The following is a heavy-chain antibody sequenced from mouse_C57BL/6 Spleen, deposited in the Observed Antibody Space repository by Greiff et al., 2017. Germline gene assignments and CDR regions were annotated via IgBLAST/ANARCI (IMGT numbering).Heavy chain of an antibody. V-gene: IGHV1-53*01. J-gene: IGHJ2*01. CDR2: INPRNGGT. Sequence: VQLQQPGTELVKPGASVKLSCKASGYTFTSYWMHWVKQRPGQGLEGIGNINPRNGGTNDNEKFKSKATLTVDNSSSTAYMQLGSLTSEDSAVYYCARRGDSSGYLAYWGQGTTLTVSS. CDR1: GYTFTSYW. CDR3: ARRGDSSGYLAY. D-gene: IGHD3-2*02.